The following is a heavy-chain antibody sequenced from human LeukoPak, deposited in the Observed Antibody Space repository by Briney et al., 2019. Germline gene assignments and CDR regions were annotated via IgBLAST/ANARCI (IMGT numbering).Heavy chain of an antibody. CDR3: ARRFSNRYSSGWYTI. J-gene: IGHJ3*02. D-gene: IGHD6-19*01. V-gene: IGHV4-34*01. CDR1: GGSFSGCY. CDR2: INHSGST. Sequence: SETLSLTCAVYGGSFSGCYWSWIRQPPGKGLEWIGEINHSGSTNYNPSLKSRVTISVDTSKNQFSLKLSSVTAADTAVYYCARRFSNRYSSGWYTIWGQGTMVTVSS.